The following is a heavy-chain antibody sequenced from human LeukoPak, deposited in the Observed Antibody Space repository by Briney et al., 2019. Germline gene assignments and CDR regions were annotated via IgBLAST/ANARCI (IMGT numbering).Heavy chain of an antibody. Sequence: GGSLRLSCAASGFTFSDYYMSWIRQAPGKGLEWVSYISSSSSYTNYADSVKGRFTISRDNAKNSLFLQMNSLRAEDTAVYYCARDYCSGVSCYYFDYWGQGTLVTVSS. CDR1: GFTFSDYY. J-gene: IGHJ4*02. CDR3: ARDYCSGVSCYYFDY. CDR2: ISSSSSYT. V-gene: IGHV3-11*06. D-gene: IGHD2-15*01.